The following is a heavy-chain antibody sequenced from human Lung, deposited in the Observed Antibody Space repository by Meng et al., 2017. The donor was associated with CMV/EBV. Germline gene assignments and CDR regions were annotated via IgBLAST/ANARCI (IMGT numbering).Heavy chain of an antibody. CDR1: GGTFSSYT. J-gene: IGHJ6*02. CDR3: ARSGLGNYYYGMDV. D-gene: IGHD6-19*01. V-gene: IGHV1-69*02. CDR2: IILILGIA. Sequence: SVXVSXXASGGTFSSYTISWVRQAPGQGLEWMGRIILILGIANYAQKFQGRVTITADKSTSTAYMELSSLRSEDTAVYYCARSGLGNYYYGMDVWGQGTTVTVSS.